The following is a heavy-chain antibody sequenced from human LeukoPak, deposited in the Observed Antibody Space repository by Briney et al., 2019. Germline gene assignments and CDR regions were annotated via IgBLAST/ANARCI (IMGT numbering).Heavy chain of an antibody. CDR3: ARGVVVATTGLDFYY. CDR2: IYYSGST. J-gene: IGHJ4*02. V-gene: IGHV4-39*01. D-gene: IGHD1-26*01. CDR1: GGSISSSSYY. Sequence: SEALSLTCTVSGGSISSSSYYWGWIRQPPGKGLEWIGSIYYSGSTYYNPSLKSRVTISVDTSKNQFSLKLSSVTAADTAVYYCARGVVVATTGLDFYYWVQGTLVTVSS.